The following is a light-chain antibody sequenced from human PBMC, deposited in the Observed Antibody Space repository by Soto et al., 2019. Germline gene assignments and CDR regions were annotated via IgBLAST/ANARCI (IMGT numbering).Light chain of an antibody. CDR2: EVS. J-gene: IGLJ1*01. V-gene: IGLV2-8*01. CDR1: SRDIGTYDY. CDR3: CSYGVGTTFSV. Sequence: QSVLTQAPSASVSPGQSVTISRPATSRDIGTYDYVSCYQHLPDKAPKLIIYEVSKRPSGVPDRFSGSKSGNTASLTVSGLLAEDEGDYYCCSYGVGTTFSVVGTAPKV.